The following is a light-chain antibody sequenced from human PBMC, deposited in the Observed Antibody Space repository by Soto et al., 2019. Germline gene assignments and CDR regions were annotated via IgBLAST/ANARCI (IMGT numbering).Light chain of an antibody. J-gene: IGLJ1*01. V-gene: IGLV2-14*01. CDR2: DVS. Sequence: QSVLTQPASVSGSPGQLITISCTGTSSDVGGYNYVSWYQQYPGKAPKLMIYDVSNRPSGISNRFSGSKSGNTASLTISGLQAEDEADYYCSSYTSSSTLYVFGTGNKVTVL. CDR1: SSDVGGYNY. CDR3: SSYTSSSTLYV.